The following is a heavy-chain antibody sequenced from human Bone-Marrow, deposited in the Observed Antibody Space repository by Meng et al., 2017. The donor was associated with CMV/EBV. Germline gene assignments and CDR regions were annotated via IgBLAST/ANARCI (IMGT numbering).Heavy chain of an antibody. J-gene: IGHJ6*02. CDR1: GGSISSYY. Sequence: SETLSLTCTVSGGSISSYYWSWIRQPPGKGLEWIGDIYYSGSTNYNPSLKSRVTISVDTSKNQFSLKLSSVTAADTAVYYCARESSSSAYYYYYGMDVWGQGTTVTVSS. CDR3: ARESSSSAYYYYYGMDV. V-gene: IGHV4-59*12. D-gene: IGHD6-6*01. CDR2: IYYSGST.